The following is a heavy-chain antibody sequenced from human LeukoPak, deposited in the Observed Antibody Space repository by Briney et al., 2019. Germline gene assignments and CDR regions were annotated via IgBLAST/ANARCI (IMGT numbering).Heavy chain of an antibody. J-gene: IGHJ4*02. CDR3: ARGVSDQN. V-gene: IGHV4-34*01. Sequence: SDTLSLTCAVYGGSFSGYYWSWMRQSPGKGLEWIGEISHSGSTYYNPSLNRRVTISLDTSKNQFSLKLTSVTAADTAVYYCARGVSDQNWGQGTLVTVSS. CDR1: GGSFSGYY. CDR2: ISHSGST.